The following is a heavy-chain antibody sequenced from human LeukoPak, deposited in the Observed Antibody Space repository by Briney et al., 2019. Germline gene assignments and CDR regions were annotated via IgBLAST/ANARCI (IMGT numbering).Heavy chain of an antibody. V-gene: IGHV3-23*01. CDR1: GFTFSSYA. CDR3: VRESPVAAVGRSWFDP. CDR2: VSGSNGNT. J-gene: IGHJ5*02. Sequence: GGSLRLSCAASGFTFSSYAMSGVRQAPGEGLERVSTVSGSNGNTHYADSVKGRFTISRDNSKNTLYLQMNSLRAEDTAVYYCVRESPVAAVGRSWFDPWGQGTLVTVSS. D-gene: IGHD6-13*01.